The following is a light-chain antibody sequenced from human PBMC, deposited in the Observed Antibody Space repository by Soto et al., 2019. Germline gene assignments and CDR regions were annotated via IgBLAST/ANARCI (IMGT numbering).Light chain of an antibody. V-gene: IGKV1-12*01. CDR2: VAS. CDR3: LLHNTYPWT. Sequence: DLQIRQAPSSGSAYVGDRVTITCRASQPISNWLAWYQQKPGKAPKLLIYVASALHSGVPSRFSGIGFGTDFTLTIISLQPQDFATYYFLLHNTYPWTFGQGTKVDIK. CDR1: QPISNW. J-gene: IGKJ1*01.